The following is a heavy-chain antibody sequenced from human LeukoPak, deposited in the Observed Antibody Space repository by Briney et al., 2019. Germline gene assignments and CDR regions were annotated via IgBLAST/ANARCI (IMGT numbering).Heavy chain of an antibody. CDR3: ARHYYYDSSGSAGLSY. J-gene: IGHJ4*02. D-gene: IGHD3-22*01. CDR2: MNPNSGNT. Sequence: GASVKVSCKASGYTFTSYDINWVRQATGQGLEWMGWMNPNSGNTGYAQKFQGRVTMTRNTSISTAYMELSSLRSEDTAVYYCARHYYYDSSGSAGLSYWGREPWSPSPQ. V-gene: IGHV1-8*01. CDR1: GYTFTSYD.